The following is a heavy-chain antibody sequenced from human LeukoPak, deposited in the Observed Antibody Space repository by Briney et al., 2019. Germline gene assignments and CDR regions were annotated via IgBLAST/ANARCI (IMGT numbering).Heavy chain of an antibody. CDR3: ARGQGIFGVVIEGYFDY. V-gene: IGHV3-30*03. J-gene: IGHJ4*02. Sequence: GGSLRLSCAASGFTFSSYGMHWVRQAPGKGLEWVAVISYDGSNKYYADSVKGRFTISRDNSKNTLYLQMNSLRAEDTAVYYCARGQGIFGVVIEGYFDYWGQGTLVTVSS. CDR2: ISYDGSNK. D-gene: IGHD3-3*01. CDR1: GFTFSSYG.